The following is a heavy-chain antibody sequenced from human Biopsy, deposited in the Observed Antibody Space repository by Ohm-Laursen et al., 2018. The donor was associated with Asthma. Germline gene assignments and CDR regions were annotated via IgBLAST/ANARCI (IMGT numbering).Heavy chain of an antibody. Sequence: SSVKVSCKSLGGTFNTYVIGWVRQAPGQGIEWMGGINSVFGTTTYPQKFQDRVTITADDSTSTIYMELSSLRSEDTAVYYCARKAGSCISRTCYSLDFWGQGTLVTVSS. CDR2: INSVFGTT. CDR3: ARKAGSCISRTCYSLDF. D-gene: IGHD2-2*01. J-gene: IGHJ4*02. V-gene: IGHV1-69*01. CDR1: GGTFNTYV.